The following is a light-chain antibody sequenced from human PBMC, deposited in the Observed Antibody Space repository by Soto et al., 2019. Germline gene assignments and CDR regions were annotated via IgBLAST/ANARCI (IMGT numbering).Light chain of an antibody. CDR2: EDN. J-gene: IGLJ2*01. CDR3: QSYDSSTVV. CDR1: SGSIASNY. Sequence: NFMLTQPHSVSESPGKTVTISCTGSSGSIASNYVQWYQQRPGSAPTTVIYEDNQRPSGVPDRFSGSIDSSSTSASLTSSGLKTEDEADYYCQSYDSSTVVFGGGTKVTVL. V-gene: IGLV6-57*02.